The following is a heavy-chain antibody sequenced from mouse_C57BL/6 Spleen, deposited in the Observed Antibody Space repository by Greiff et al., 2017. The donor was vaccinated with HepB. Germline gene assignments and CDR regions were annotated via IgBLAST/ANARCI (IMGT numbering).Heavy chain of an antibody. CDR2: FHPYNDDT. CDR3: ARGTYYDYGWYFDV. CDR1: GYTFTTYP. Sequence: QVQLQQSGAELVKPGASVKMSCKASGYTFTTYPIEWMKQNHGKSLEWIGNFHPYNDDTKYNEKFKGKATLTVEKSSSTAYLELSRLTSDDSAVYYCARGTYYDYGWYFDVWGTGTTVTVSS. V-gene: IGHV1-47*01. J-gene: IGHJ1*03. D-gene: IGHD2-4*01.